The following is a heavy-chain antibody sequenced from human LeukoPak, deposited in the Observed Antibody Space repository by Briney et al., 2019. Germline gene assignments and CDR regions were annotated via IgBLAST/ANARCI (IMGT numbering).Heavy chain of an antibody. D-gene: IGHD2-8*02. V-gene: IGHV3-30*03. CDR1: GFTFNTYA. J-gene: IGHJ4*02. Sequence: GGSLRLSCAASGFTFNTYAMHWVRQAPGKGLEWVAVMSFDGSYKHYADSVKGRFTISRDNSKSTLYVQMNSLRVEDTAVYYCARDLHCAGGECYYGLMYWGQGTLDVVSS. CDR3: ARDLHCAGGECYYGLMY. CDR2: MSFDGSYK.